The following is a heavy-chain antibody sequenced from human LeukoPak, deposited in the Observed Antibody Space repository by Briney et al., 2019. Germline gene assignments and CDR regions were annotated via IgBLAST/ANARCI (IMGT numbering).Heavy chain of an antibody. J-gene: IGHJ4*02. CDR2: IYASGNI. D-gene: IGHD3-9*01. Sequence: PSETLSLTCKVSGGSLTKYGWSWIRQSPGRGLEWIGSIYASGNIKYNPSLKSRITISEDMSRNHFSLKLSAVTAADTATYYCARTTFYEILTGYSLFDYWGQGTQVAVSS. V-gene: IGHV4-4*07. CDR1: GGSLTKYG. CDR3: ARTTFYEILTGYSLFDY.